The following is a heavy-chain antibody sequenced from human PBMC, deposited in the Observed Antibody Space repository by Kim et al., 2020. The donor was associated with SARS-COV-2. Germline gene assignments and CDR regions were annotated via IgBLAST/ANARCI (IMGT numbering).Heavy chain of an antibody. V-gene: IGHV1-69*04. D-gene: IGHD5-12*01. CDR3: ARVIGDGYNSRSEYFQH. CDR2: IIPILGIA. CDR1: GGTFSSYA. Sequence: SVKVSCKASGGTFSSYAISWVRQAPGQGLEWMGRIIPILGIANYAQKFQGRVTITADKSTSTAYMELSSLRSEDTAVYYCARVIGDGYNSRSEYFQHWGQGTLVTVSS. J-gene: IGHJ1*01.